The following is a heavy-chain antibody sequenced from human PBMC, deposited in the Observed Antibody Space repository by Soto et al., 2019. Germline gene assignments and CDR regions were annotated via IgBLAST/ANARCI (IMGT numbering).Heavy chain of an antibody. D-gene: IGHD3-22*01. J-gene: IGHJ4*02. V-gene: IGHV5-51*01. CDR2: IYPGDSDT. CDR1: GYSFTNYW. Sequence: PGESLKISCKASGYSFTNYWIGWVRQMPGKGLEWMGIIYPGDSDTRYSPSFQGQVTISADKSITTAYLQWSSLKASDTAIYYCASLGGSPYYHPNSRYDHWGQGTLVTVSS. CDR3: ASLGGSPYYHPNSRYDH.